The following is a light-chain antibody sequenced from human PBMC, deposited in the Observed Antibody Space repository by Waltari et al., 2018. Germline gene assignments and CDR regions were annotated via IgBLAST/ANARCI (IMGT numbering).Light chain of an antibody. CDR1: QDMSTM. J-gene: IGKJ4*01. V-gene: IGKV6-21*01. CDR3: QQSRSFPLT. Sequence: EIVLTQSPEFQSVTPKEKVTITFRASQDMSTMLHWYQQKPDQSPKLLIKYASESFSGVPSRFSGSGSGTHFTLTINSLEAEDAATYYCQQSRSFPLTFGGGTKVEIK. CDR2: YAS.